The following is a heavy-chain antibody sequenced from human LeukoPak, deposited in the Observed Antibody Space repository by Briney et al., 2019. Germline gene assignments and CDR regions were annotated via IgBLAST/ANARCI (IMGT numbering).Heavy chain of an antibody. CDR3: AGALSSGWGFYYYYGMDV. Sequence: ASVKVSCKASGYTFTGYYMHWVRQAPGQGLEWMGWINPNSGGTNYAQKFQGRVTMTRDTSISTAYMELSRLRSDDTAVYYCAGALSSGWGFYYYYGMDVWGQGTTVTVSS. V-gene: IGHV1-2*02. CDR1: GYTFTGYY. CDR2: INPNSGGT. D-gene: IGHD6-19*01. J-gene: IGHJ6*02.